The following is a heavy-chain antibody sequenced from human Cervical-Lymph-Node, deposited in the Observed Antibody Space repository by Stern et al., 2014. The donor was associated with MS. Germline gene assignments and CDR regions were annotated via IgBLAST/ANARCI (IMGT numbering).Heavy chain of an antibody. V-gene: IGHV3-30*04. CDR3: VRGSGWYTEYYFDY. Sequence: VQLVKSGGGVVQPGRSLRLSCAASGFTFSNYAMFWVRQAPGKGPEWVAHISYEGSSTNYADSVKGRFTVSRDNSMHTLYLQMNSLRPDDTAVYSCVRGSGWYTEYYFDYWGQGALVTVSS. CDR1: GFTFSNYA. CDR2: ISYEGSST. J-gene: IGHJ4*02. D-gene: IGHD6-13*01.